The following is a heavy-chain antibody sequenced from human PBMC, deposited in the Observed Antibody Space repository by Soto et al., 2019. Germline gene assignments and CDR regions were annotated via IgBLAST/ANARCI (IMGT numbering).Heavy chain of an antibody. V-gene: IGHV3-30-3*01. Sequence: QVQLVESGGGVVQPARSLRLSCAASGFTFSNYAMNWVRQAPGKWLEWVAVTSSDGSNKYYADSVNGRFTISRDNSKNTLYLQMDSLRAEDTAVYYCARSGCTSTSCSFEYWGQGTLVTVSS. CDR3: ARSGCTSTSCSFEY. J-gene: IGHJ4*02. D-gene: IGHD2-2*01. CDR2: TSSDGSNK. CDR1: GFTFSNYA.